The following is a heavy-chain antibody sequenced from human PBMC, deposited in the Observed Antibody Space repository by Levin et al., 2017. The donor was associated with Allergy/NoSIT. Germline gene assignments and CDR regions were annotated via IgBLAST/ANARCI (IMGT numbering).Heavy chain of an antibody. CDR2: IYYSGST. CDR1: GGSIRSSSYY. V-gene: IGHV4-39*02. D-gene: IGHD6-19*01. CDR3: ARERSGIAVAGTLFGDAFDI. J-gene: IGHJ3*02. Sequence: SQTLSLPCTVSGGSIRSSSYYWGWIRQPPGKGLEWIGSIYYSGSTYYNPSLKSRVTISVDTSKNQFSLRLSSVTAADTAGYFCARERSGIAVAGTLFGDAFDIWGQGTMVTVSS.